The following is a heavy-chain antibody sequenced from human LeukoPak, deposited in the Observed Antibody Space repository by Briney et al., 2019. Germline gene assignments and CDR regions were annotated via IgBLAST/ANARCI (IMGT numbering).Heavy chain of an antibody. D-gene: IGHD2-15*01. V-gene: IGHV3-74*01. Sequence: PGGSLRLSCAASGFTFKLYWMHWVRQVPGRGPVWVSRINHDGSDTIYADSVRGRFTIPRDDAKNTLYLQMNNLRAEDTAVYYCVRGGPSTWSWGQGTLVTVSS. J-gene: IGHJ5*02. CDR3: VRGGPSTWS. CDR1: GFTFKLYW. CDR2: INHDGSDT.